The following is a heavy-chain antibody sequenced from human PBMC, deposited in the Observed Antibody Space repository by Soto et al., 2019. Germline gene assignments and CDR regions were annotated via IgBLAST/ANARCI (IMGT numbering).Heavy chain of an antibody. V-gene: IGHV3-23*01. CDR3: AHPRGYGVFDAYDI. Sequence: GGSLRLSCAVSGFTFSTYAMSWVRQAPGKGLEWVSAISGSGGSTFYADSVKGRFTISRDNSINMLYLQINSLRPEDTAMYYCAHPRGYGVFDAYDIWGQGAMVTVSS. CDR2: ISGSGGST. D-gene: IGHD4-17*01. CDR1: GFTFSTYA. J-gene: IGHJ3*02.